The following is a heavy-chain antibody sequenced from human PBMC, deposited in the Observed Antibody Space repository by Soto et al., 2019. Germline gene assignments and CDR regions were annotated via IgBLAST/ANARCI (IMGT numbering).Heavy chain of an antibody. CDR1: GGSISSGGYS. D-gene: IGHD5-12*01. CDR2: IYHSGST. Sequence: QLQLQESGSGLVKPSQTLSLTCAVSGGSISSGGYSWSWIRQPPGKGLAWIGYIYHSGSTYYNPSLKSRVTISVDRSKNQFSLKLSSVTAADTAVYYCATTLSGYDSFDYWGQGTLVTVSS. CDR3: ATTLSGYDSFDY. V-gene: IGHV4-30-2*01. J-gene: IGHJ4*02.